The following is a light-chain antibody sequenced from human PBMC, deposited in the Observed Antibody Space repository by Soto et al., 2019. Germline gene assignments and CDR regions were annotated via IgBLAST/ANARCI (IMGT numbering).Light chain of an antibody. CDR1: SSDVGSYNL. J-gene: IGLJ1*01. CDR2: EGS. Sequence: QSALTQPAAVSGSPGQSITRSCTGTSSDVGSYNLVSWYQQHPGKAPKLMIYEGSKRPSGVSNRFSGSKSGNTASLTISGLQAEDEADYYCCSFAGSNTFVFGTGPKVTV. CDR3: CSFAGSNTFV. V-gene: IGLV2-23*03.